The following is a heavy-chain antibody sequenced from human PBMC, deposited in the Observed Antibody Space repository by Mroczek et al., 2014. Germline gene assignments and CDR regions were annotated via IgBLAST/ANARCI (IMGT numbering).Heavy chain of an antibody. Sequence: QVQLVESGGGVVQPGRSLRLSCAASGFTFSSYAVHWVRQAPGKGLEWVAVISYDGSNKYYADSVKGRFTISRDNSKNTLYLQMNSLRAEDTAVYYCAGGFDYWGQGTLVTVSS. CDR3: AGGFDY. J-gene: IGHJ4*02. D-gene: IGHD3-10*01. V-gene: IGHV3-30-3*01. CDR2: ISYDGSNK. CDR1: GFTFSSYA.